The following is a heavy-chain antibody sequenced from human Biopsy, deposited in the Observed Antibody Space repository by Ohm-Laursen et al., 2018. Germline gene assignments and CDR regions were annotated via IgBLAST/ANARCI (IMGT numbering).Heavy chain of an antibody. V-gene: IGHV4-59*01. Sequence: SDTLSLTCTVSGDSISSYYWSWIRQPPGKGLEWIGYVSYTGSTDYNPSLQSRVTISVDTSKNHFPLRLRSVTPADTAIYYCARDRGYYSDRTVPGYFDLWGRGTLVTVSS. J-gene: IGHJ2*01. CDR1: GDSISSYY. D-gene: IGHD3-22*01. CDR2: VSYTGST. CDR3: ARDRGYYSDRTVPGYFDL.